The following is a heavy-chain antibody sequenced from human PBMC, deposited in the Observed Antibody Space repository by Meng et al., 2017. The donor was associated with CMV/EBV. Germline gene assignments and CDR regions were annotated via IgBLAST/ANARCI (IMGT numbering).Heavy chain of an antibody. CDR3: ARGGIAVAGTYDY. CDR1: PYTFIDHH. Sequence: ASVKVSCKASPYTFIDHHMHWVRQAPGQGLEWMGWINPRTGDTKYAQKFQGRVTLSRDTSISTAYMELSRLRSDDTAVHYCARGGIAVAGTYDYWGQGTLVTVSS. V-gene: IGHV1-2*02. J-gene: IGHJ4*02. CDR2: INPRTGDT. D-gene: IGHD6-19*01.